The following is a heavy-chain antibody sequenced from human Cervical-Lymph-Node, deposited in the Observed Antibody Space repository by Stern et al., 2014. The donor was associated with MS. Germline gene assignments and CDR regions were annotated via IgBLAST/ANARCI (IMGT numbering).Heavy chain of an antibody. CDR2: INPSGGST. CDR1: GYTFTSYY. CDR3: ARSDTAMVYFDY. Sequence: QVQLMQSGAEVKKPGASVEVSCKASGYTFTSYYMHWVRQAPGQGLEWMGIINPSGGSTSYAQKFQGRVTMTRDTSTSTVYMELSSLRSEDTAVYYCARSDTAMVYFDYWGQGTLVTVSS. V-gene: IGHV1-46*01. J-gene: IGHJ4*02. D-gene: IGHD5-18*01.